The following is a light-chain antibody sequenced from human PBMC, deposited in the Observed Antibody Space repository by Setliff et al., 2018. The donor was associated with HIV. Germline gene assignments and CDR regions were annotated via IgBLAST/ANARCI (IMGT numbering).Light chain of an antibody. V-gene: IGLV2-14*02. CDR2: QAT. J-gene: IGLJ1*01. Sequence: QSALAQPASVSGSPGQSITISCTGTSSDIGRYNLVSWYQQYPGKAPKLMIYQATKRPSGVPDRFSGSKSGTSGSLTITGLQAEDEADYYCQSYDSSLSAHVFGTGTKVTVL. CDR1: SSDIGRYNL. CDR3: QSYDSSLSAHV.